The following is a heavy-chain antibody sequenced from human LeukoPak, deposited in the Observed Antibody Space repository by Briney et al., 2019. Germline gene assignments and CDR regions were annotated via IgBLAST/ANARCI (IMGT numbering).Heavy chain of an antibody. CDR1: GFNLGTYS. J-gene: IGHJ1*01. D-gene: IGHD3-10*01. Sequence: PGGSLRLSCAASGFNLGTYSMNWVRQAPGKGLEWVSCISSSGSTMYYADSVKGRFTISRDNSKNTLYLQMNSLRAEDTAVYYCARAHRYYYGSWGQGTLVTVSS. CDR3: ARAHRYYYGS. CDR2: ISSSGSTM. V-gene: IGHV3-48*01.